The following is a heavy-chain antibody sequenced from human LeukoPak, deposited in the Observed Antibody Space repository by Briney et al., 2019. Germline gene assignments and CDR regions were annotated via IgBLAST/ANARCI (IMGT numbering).Heavy chain of an antibody. CDR3: AREGYTVTIDS. CDR1: GGSISSSSYY. CDR2: IYYSGST. Sequence: SETLSLTCTVSGGSISSSSYYWGWIRQPPGKGLEWIGSIYYSGSTYYNPSLKSRVTISVDTSKNQFSLKLSSVTAADTAVYYCAREGYTVTIDSWGQGTLVTVSS. V-gene: IGHV4-39*02. J-gene: IGHJ4*02. D-gene: IGHD4-17*01.